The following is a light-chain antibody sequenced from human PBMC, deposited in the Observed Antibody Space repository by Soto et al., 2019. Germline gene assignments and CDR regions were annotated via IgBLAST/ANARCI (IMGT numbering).Light chain of an antibody. J-gene: IGKJ1*01. CDR3: QQYNNYSGT. CDR2: DAS. CDR1: QSIVSW. Sequence: DIPVTQSPPTLSAHVGDRVTITCRASQSIVSWLAWYQQKPGKAPKLLIYDASALASGVPSRFSGRGSGPEFTLTIISLQPDDFATYYCQQYNNYSGTFGQGTKVEIK. V-gene: IGKV1-5*01.